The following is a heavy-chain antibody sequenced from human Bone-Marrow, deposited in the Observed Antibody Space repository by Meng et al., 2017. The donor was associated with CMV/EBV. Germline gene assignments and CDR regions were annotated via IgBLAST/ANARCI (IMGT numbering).Heavy chain of an antibody. CDR3: ARAPSGSYPDY. Sequence: SQTLSLPCAISGDSVSSDSGAWNWIRQSPSRGLEWLGRTYYRSQWKTDYAVSVKSRMTIKSDTSKNQFSLQLNSVTPEDTAVYYCARAPSGSYPDYWGQGTLVTVSS. J-gene: IGHJ4*02. V-gene: IGHV6-1*01. CDR1: GDSVSSDSGA. CDR2: TYYRSQWKT. D-gene: IGHD3-16*02.